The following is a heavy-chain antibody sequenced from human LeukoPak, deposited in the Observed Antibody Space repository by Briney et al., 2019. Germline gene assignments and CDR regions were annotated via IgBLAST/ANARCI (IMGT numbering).Heavy chain of an antibody. D-gene: IGHD6-19*01. CDR1: GFSFNDYA. CDR3: ARDGLNSSGWYYYFDY. CDR2: NSGSGGST. V-gene: IGHV3-23*01. Sequence: QAGGSLRLSCAASGFSFNDYAMSWVRQAPGRGLEWVSTNSGSGGSTWYAESVKGRFTISRDNSKNTLYLQMNSLRAEDTAVYYCARDGLNSSGWYYYFDYWGQGTLVTVSS. J-gene: IGHJ4*02.